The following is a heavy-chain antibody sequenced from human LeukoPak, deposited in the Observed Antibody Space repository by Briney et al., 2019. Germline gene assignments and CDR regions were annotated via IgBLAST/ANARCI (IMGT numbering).Heavy chain of an antibody. CDR3: ARRNIAAAGTTYWYFDL. J-gene: IGHJ2*01. V-gene: IGHV4-59*12. CDR2: IYYSGST. D-gene: IGHD6-13*01. Sequence: SETLFLTCTVSGGSISSYYWSWIRQPPGKGLEWIGYIYYSGSTNYNPSLKSRVTISVDTSKNQFSLKLSSVTAADTAVYYCARRNIAAAGTTYWYFDLWGRGTLVTVSS. CDR1: GGSISSYY.